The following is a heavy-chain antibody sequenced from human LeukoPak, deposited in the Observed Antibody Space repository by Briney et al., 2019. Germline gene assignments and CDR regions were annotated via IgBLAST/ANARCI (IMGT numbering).Heavy chain of an antibody. V-gene: IGHV3-23*01. D-gene: IGHD2-8*01. Sequence: GGSLRLSCVASGFTFSSYAMTWVRQAPGKGLEWVSGISGSSGRTYYADSVKGRFTISRDNSKNTLYLQMNSLRAEDTAVYYCAKESSLNHWGQGTLVTVSP. CDR3: AKESSLNH. CDR2: ISGSSGRT. CDR1: GFTFSSYA. J-gene: IGHJ4*02.